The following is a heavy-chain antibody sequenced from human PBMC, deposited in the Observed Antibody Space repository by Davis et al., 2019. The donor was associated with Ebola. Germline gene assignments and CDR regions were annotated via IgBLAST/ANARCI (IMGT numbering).Heavy chain of an antibody. CDR1: GGSFSAHY. Sequence: SETLSLTCTVYGGSFSAHYWSWIRQHPGKGLEWIGYIYYSGSTYYNPSLKSRVTISVDTSKNQFSLKLSSVTAADTAVYYCAREPYGDYGGYYYYYGMDVWGQGTTVTVSS. CDR2: IYYSGST. V-gene: IGHV4-31*03. J-gene: IGHJ6*02. CDR3: AREPYGDYGGYYYYYGMDV. D-gene: IGHD4-17*01.